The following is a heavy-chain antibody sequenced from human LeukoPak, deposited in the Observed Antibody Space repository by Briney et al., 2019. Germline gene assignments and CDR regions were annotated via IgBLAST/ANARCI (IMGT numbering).Heavy chain of an antibody. CDR2: ISSSGSTI. J-gene: IGHJ6*04. CDR1: GFSLSSSV. D-gene: IGHD3-10*02. Sequence: GGSLRLSCAASGFSLSSSVMHWVRQGPGKGLEWVSYISSSGSTIYYADSVKGRFTISRDNAKNSLYLQMNSLRAEDTAVYYCAELGITMIGGVWGKGTTVTISS. V-gene: IGHV3-48*03. CDR3: AELGITMIGGV.